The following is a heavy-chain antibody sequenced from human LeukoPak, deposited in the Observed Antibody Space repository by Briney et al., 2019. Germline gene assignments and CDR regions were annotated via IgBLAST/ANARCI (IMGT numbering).Heavy chain of an antibody. CDR2: IYHSRST. J-gene: IGHJ4*02. V-gene: IGHV4-30-2*01. CDR3: ARAGPNGFPYGRHGYAYYFDY. Sequence: SETLSLTCTVSGGSISSGGYYWSWIRQPPGKGLEWIGYIYHSRSTYYNPSLKSRVTISVDRSKNQFSLKLSSVTAADTAVYYCARAGPNGFPYGRHGYAYYFDYCGQGTLVTVSS. CDR1: GGSISSGGYY. D-gene: IGHD4-17*01.